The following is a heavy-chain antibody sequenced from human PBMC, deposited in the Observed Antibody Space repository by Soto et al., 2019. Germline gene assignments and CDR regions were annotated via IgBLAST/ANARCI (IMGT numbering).Heavy chain of an antibody. CDR1: GFTFSSYA. CDR3: ARHPDLSIAVAGTAPY. Sequence: GGSLRLSCAASGFTFSSYAMSWVRQAPGKGQEWVSAISGSGGSTYYADSVKGRFTISRDNSKNTLYLQMNSLRAEDTAVYYCARHPDLSIAVAGTAPYWGQGTLVTVSS. V-gene: IGHV3-23*01. CDR2: ISGSGGST. J-gene: IGHJ4*02. D-gene: IGHD6-19*01.